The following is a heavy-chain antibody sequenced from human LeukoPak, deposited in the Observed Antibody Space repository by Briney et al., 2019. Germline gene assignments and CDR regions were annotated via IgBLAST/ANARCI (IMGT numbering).Heavy chain of an antibody. Sequence: GGTLRLSCAASGFTFSNYGMSWVRQAPGKGLEWVSAISGSGGSTYYADSVKGRSTISRDNSKNTLYLQMNSLRAEDTALYYCAKDLTGYSSSWFDYWGQGTLVTVSS. CDR2: ISGSGGST. CDR1: GFTFSNYG. V-gene: IGHV3-23*01. J-gene: IGHJ4*02. CDR3: AKDLTGYSSSWFDY. D-gene: IGHD6-13*01.